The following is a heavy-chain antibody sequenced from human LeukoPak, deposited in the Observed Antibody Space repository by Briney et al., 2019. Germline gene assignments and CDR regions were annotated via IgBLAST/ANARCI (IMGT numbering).Heavy chain of an antibody. V-gene: IGHV4-4*07. CDR1: GGSISSYY. Sequence: PSETLSLTCTVSGGSISSYYWSWIRQPAGKGLEWIGRIYTSGSTNYNPSLKSRVTISVDKSKNQFSLKLCSVTAADTAVYYCAREPDDYYYYMDVWGKGTTVTVSS. D-gene: IGHD3-3*01. J-gene: IGHJ6*03. CDR2: IYTSGST. CDR3: AREPDDYYYYMDV.